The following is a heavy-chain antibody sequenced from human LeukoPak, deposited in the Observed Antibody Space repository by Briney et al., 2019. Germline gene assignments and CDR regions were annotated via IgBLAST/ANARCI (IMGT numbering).Heavy chain of an antibody. CDR1: GGSISSSIYY. J-gene: IGHJ3*02. V-gene: IGHV4-39*07. CDR3: ARSEYSYGADAFDI. D-gene: IGHD5-18*01. CDR2: IYYSGST. Sequence: SETLSLTCTVSGGSISSSIYYWGWIRQSPGKGLEWIGSIYYSGSTYYNPSLKSRVTLSVDTSKNQFSLKLSSVTAADTAVYYCARSEYSYGADAFDIWGQGTMVTVSS.